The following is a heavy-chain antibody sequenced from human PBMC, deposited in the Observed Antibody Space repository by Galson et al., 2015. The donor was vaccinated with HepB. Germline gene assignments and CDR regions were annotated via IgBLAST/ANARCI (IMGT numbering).Heavy chain of an antibody. Sequence: SLRLSCAASGFTFSNYGMSWVRQAPGKGLEWVSAVTGSGDTTFYADSVKGRFTISRDNSRNTVLLQMNSLTAEDTAVYYCMRRWQWGQGTLVIVSS. CDR1: GFTFSNYG. CDR2: VTGSGDTT. V-gene: IGHV3-23*01. J-gene: IGHJ4*02. D-gene: IGHD5-24*01. CDR3: MRRWQ.